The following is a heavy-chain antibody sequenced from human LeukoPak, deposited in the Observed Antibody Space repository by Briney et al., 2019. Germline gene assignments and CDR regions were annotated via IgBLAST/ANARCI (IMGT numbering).Heavy chain of an antibody. V-gene: IGHV3-21*01. CDR2: ISSGSSAI. CDR3: ARGSGYSYGLFFDY. D-gene: IGHD5-18*01. CDR1: GFTFTTYS. Sequence: GGSLRLSCEASGFTFTTYSMTWVRQAPGKGLEWVSIISSGSSAIFSADALKGRFTISRDDAKNLLYLDMNSLRAEDTAVYYCARGSGYSYGLFFDYWGQGTLVTVSS. J-gene: IGHJ4*02.